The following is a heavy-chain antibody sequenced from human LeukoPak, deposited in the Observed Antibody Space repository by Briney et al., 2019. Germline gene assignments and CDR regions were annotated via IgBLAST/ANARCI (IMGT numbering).Heavy chain of an antibody. D-gene: IGHD2-8*01. V-gene: IGHV4-38-2*01. Sequence: SGRLSLAWDVPERSVTSGGEWACIRQPPGKALEGIGVGYHRESGHYQPSLKSRVSMAVGTSKNQFSLRLSAVSAADTAVYYCARALQYCTSGCAYLFDYWGQGTLVAVSS. J-gene: IGHJ4*02. CDR2: GYHRESG. CDR3: ARALQYCTSGCAYLFDY. CDR1: ERSVTSGGE.